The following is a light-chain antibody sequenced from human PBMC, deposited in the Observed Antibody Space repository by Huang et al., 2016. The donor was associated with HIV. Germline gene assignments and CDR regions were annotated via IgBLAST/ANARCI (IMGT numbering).Light chain of an antibody. CDR2: ATS. J-gene: IGKJ2*01. CDR3: QQRISWPPSYT. Sequence: EIVLTQSPATLSLSPGDRATLSCRARQSVSSYFAWYQQKPGQAPRLLIYATSHRATGVPARFSGIGSGTDFTLTISSLEPEDFANYYCQQRISWPPSYTFGQGTKVEI. V-gene: IGKV3-11*01. CDR1: QSVSSY.